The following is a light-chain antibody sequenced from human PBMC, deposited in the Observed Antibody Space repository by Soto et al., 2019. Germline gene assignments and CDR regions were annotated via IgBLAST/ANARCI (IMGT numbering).Light chain of an antibody. CDR2: RAS. Sequence: IVMTQSPATLSVSPGERATLSCRASQNIYSNIAWYQQRPGQAPRLLIYRASTRATGAPDRFSGSGCGTEFAITISSLQSEDFTVYSWLEYHNLWAFGQGTKVEIK. CDR3: LEYHNLWA. V-gene: IGKV3-15*01. J-gene: IGKJ1*01. CDR1: QNIYSN.